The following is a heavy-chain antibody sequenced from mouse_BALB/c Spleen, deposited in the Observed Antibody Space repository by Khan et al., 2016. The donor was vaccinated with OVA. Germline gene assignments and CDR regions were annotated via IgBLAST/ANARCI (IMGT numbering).Heavy chain of an antibody. CDR1: GFSLSRYS. Sequence: QVQLKQSGPGLVAPSQSLSITCTVSGFSLSRYSVHWVRQPPGKGLEWLGMIWGGGSTDYNSALKSRLCISKDNSKSQVFLKKNSLQTDDTALYCCARAYDRYYGYYGMDYWGQGISVTVTS. J-gene: IGHJ4*01. V-gene: IGHV2-6-4*01. CDR3: ARAYDRYYGYYGMDY. D-gene: IGHD2-14*01. CDR2: IWGGGST.